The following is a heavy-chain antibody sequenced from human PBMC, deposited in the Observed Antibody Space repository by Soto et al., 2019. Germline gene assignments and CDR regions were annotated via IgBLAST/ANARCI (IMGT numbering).Heavy chain of an antibody. J-gene: IGHJ6*02. D-gene: IGHD2-15*01. Sequence: QVQLVESGGGVVQPGTSLRLSCTASGFTFNSYGIHWVRQAPGKGLEWLALIEYNAKNRFYADSVKGRFSISRDNSRNTVYLQVNGLRAEDTAVYYCAREGDDYCSVTRCFHYYGLDVWGQGTTVIVS. CDR2: IEYNAKNR. V-gene: IGHV3-33*05. CDR3: AREGDDYCSVTRCFHYYGLDV. CDR1: GFTFNSYG.